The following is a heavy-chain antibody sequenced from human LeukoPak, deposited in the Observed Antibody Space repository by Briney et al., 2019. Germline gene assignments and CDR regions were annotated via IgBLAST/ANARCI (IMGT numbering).Heavy chain of an antibody. CDR3: ARGPRWLVNDFDY. CDR1: GYTFTSYA. V-gene: IGHV1-3*01. D-gene: IGHD6-19*01. Sequence: ASVKVSCKASGYTFTSYAMHWVRQAPGQRLEWMGWINVVNGNTKLSQKFQERVIITSDTSASTTYMEMSSLRFDDTAMYYCARGPRWLVNDFDYWGQGTLVTVSS. CDR2: INVVNGNT. J-gene: IGHJ4*02.